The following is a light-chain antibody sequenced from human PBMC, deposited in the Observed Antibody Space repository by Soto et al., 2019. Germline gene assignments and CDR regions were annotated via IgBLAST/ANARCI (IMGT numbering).Light chain of an antibody. J-gene: IGKJ3*01. CDR1: QGIRNF. Sequence: DIPMTQSPPSLSASVGDRVTITCRASQGIRNFVAWYQQKPGKAPKLLIYAASTLQSGVPSRFSGSGSGTDFTLTINSLQPEDVATYSGHKYSSVPVFGPGTKVEIK. V-gene: IGKV1-27*01. CDR3: HKYSSVPV. CDR2: AAS.